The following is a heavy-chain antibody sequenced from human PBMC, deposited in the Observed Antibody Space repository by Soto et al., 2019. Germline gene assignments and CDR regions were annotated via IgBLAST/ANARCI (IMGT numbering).Heavy chain of an antibody. Sequence: EVQLVESGGGLVQPGGSLRLSCAASGFSFSSYWMHWVRQAPGKGLVWVSRINSDGSSTRYADSVKGRFTIFRDNAKNTLYLQMNSLRAEVTAVYYCARGGDDYGDYRPSIFDYWGQGTLVTVSS. D-gene: IGHD4-17*01. V-gene: IGHV3-74*01. CDR1: GFSFSSYW. CDR3: ARGGDDYGDYRPSIFDY. CDR2: INSDGSST. J-gene: IGHJ4*02.